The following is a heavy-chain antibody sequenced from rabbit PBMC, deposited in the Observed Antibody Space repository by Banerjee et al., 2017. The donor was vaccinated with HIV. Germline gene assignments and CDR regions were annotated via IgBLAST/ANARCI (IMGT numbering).Heavy chain of an antibody. Sequence: QEQLEESGGDLVKPEGSLTLTCTASGFSFSNKYVMCWVRQAPGKGLEWIACINSNTGITVYARWAKVPFSISYRSSCMVTAPMTRLAATATVAYFSTRDLAGVSGGKVSLTGPGTPVT. D-gene: IGHD1-1*01. CDR2: INSNTGIT. V-gene: IGHV1S45*01. J-gene: IGHJ4*01. CDR3: TRDLAGVSGGKVSL. CDR1: GFSFSNKYV.